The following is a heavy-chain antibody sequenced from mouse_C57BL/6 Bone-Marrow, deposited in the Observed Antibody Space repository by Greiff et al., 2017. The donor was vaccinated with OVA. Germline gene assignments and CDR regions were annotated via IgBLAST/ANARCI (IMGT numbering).Heavy chain of an antibody. CDR3: TTESCFDY. CDR1: GFNIKDYY. CDR2: IDPENGDT. J-gene: IGHJ2*01. V-gene: IGHV14-4*01. D-gene: IGHD6-2*01. Sequence: VQLKQSGAELVRPGASVKLSCTASGFNIKDYYMHWVKQRPEQGLEWIGWIDPENGDTEYASQFQGKATITADTSSNTAYLQLSSLTSEDTAVYYCTTESCFDYWGQGTTLTVSS.